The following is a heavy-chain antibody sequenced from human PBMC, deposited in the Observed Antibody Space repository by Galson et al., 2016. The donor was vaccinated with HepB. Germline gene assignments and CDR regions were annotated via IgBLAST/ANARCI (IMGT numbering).Heavy chain of an antibody. CDR1: GFSFSNSG. Sequence: SLRLSCAASGFSFSNSGMSWVRQAPGRGLEWVSGITRSGDATHYADFVKGRFTISRDNYKNTLYLQMNNLRAEDTAVYYCAKEADITGWSFFDYWGQGTLVTVSS. CDR3: AKEADITGWSFFDY. V-gene: IGHV3-23*01. CDR2: ITRSGDAT. J-gene: IGHJ4*02. D-gene: IGHD6-19*01.